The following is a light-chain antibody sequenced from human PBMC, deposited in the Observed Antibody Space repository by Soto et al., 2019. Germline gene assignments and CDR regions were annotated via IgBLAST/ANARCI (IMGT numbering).Light chain of an antibody. CDR1: SSDVGGHDY. Sequence: QSVLTQPASVSGSPGQSITISCTGTSSDVGGHDYVSWYQQHPGKAPKLIINEVSYRPSGVSNRFSGSKSGNTASLTISGLQAEDEADFYCSSHSSTTDRVVFGGGTKVTVL. CDR3: SSHSSTTDRVV. CDR2: EVS. V-gene: IGLV2-14*01. J-gene: IGLJ2*01.